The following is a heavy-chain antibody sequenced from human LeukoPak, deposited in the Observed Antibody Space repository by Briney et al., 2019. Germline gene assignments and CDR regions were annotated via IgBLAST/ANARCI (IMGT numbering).Heavy chain of an antibody. CDR2: INHSGST. Sequence: SETLSLTCAVYGGSFSGYYWSWIRQPPGKGLEWIGEINHSGSTNYSPSLKSRVTISVDTSKNQFSLKLSSVTAADTAVYYCARGRGWGAAMRYCSGGSCYNYFDYWGQGTLVTVSS. CDR1: GGSFSGYY. D-gene: IGHD2-15*01. CDR3: ARGRGWGAAMRYCSGGSCYNYFDY. J-gene: IGHJ4*02. V-gene: IGHV4-34*01.